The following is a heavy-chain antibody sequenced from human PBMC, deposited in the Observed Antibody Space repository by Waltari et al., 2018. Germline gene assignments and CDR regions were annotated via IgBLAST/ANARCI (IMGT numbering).Heavy chain of an antibody. Sequence: QVQLQQWGAGLLKPSETLSLTCAVYGGSFSGYYWSWIRQPPGQGLEWIGEINHSGSTNYNPSLKSRVTISVDTSKNQFSLKLSSVTAADTAVYYCARGDYDFWSGSPSNWFDPWGQGTLVTVSS. CDR1: GGSFSGYY. D-gene: IGHD3-3*01. J-gene: IGHJ5*02. CDR2: INHSGST. V-gene: IGHV4-34*01. CDR3: ARGDYDFWSGSPSNWFDP.